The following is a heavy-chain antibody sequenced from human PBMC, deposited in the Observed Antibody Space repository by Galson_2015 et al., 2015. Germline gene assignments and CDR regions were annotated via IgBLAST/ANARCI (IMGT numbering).Heavy chain of an antibody. V-gene: IGHV7-4-1*02. Sequence: SVKVSCKASGYTFTSYDMNWVRQAPGQGLEWMGWINTNTGNPTYAQGFTGRFVFSLDTSVSTAYLQISSLKAEDTAVYYCARRDRSTLYYYYYMDVWGKGTTVTVSS. J-gene: IGHJ6*03. CDR1: GYTFTSYD. CDR2: INTNTGNP. D-gene: IGHD6-13*01. CDR3: ARRDRSTLYYYYYMDV.